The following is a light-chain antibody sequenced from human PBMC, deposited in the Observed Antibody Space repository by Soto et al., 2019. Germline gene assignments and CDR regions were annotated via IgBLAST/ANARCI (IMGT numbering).Light chain of an antibody. J-gene: IGKJ3*01. V-gene: IGKV3-20*01. Sequence: EIVLTQSPGTQSLSPGERATLSCRASQSISTSYLAWYQQKAGQAPRLLIYGASSRATGIPVRFGGSGSGTDFTLTISRLEPEDFAVDYCQQYGSSPWGTFGPGTKVDIK. CDR1: QSISTSY. CDR2: GAS. CDR3: QQYGSSPWGT.